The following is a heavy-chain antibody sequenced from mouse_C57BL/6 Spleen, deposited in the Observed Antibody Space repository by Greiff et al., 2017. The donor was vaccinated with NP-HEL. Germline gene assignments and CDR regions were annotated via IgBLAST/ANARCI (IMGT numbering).Heavy chain of an antibody. CDR2: ISSGGDYI. CDR3: TRDNSNDEAMDY. V-gene: IGHV5-9-1*02. J-gene: IGHJ4*01. Sequence: EVQLVESGEGLVKPGGSLKLSCAASGFTFSSYAMSWVRQTPEKRLEWVAYISSGGDYIYYADTVKGRFTISRDNARNTLYLQMSSLKSEDTAMYYCTRDNSNDEAMDYWGQGTSVTVSS. CDR1: GFTFSSYA. D-gene: IGHD2-12*01.